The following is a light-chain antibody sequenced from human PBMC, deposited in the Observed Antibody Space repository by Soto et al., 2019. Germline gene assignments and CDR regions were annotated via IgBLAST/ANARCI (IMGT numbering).Light chain of an antibody. CDR1: RSNIGSNF. V-gene: IGLV1-47*01. J-gene: IGLJ2*01. Sequence: QSVLTQPPSSSGTPGQRVTISCSGSRSNIGSNFVYWYQQFPGAAPKLLIYMDHQRPSGVPDRFSGSKSDTSASLAISGLRSEDEADYFCAAWDDXLYGVLFGGGTKVTVL. CDR3: AAWDDXLYGVL. CDR2: MDH.